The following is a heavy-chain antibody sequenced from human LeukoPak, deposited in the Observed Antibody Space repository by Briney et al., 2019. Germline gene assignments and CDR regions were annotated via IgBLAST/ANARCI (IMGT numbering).Heavy chain of an antibody. CDR3: AKGGYDFWSGYSAGLNYYYYGMDV. D-gene: IGHD3-3*01. V-gene: IGHV3-23*01. Sequence: PGGSLRLSCAASGFTFSSYGMSWVRQAPGKGLEWFSAISGSGGSTYYADSVKGRFTISRDNSKNTLYLQMNSLRAEDTAVYYCAKGGYDFWSGYSAGLNYYYYGMDVWGQGTTVTVSS. CDR2: ISGSGGST. J-gene: IGHJ6*02. CDR1: GFTFSSYG.